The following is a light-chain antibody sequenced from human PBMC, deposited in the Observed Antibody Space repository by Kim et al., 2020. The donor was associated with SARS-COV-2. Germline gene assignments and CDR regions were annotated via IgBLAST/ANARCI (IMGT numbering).Light chain of an antibody. J-gene: IGLJ3*02. CDR2: GKN. CDR3: NSRDSSGNRWV. CDR1: SLRSYY. Sequence: SSELTQDPAVSVALGQTVRITCQGDSLRSYYASWYQQKPGQAPVLVIYGKNNRPSGIQDRFSGSSSGNTASLTITGAQAEDEADYYCNSRDSSGNRWVFG. V-gene: IGLV3-19*01.